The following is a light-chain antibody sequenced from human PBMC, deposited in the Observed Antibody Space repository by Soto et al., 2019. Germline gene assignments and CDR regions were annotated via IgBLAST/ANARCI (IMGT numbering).Light chain of an antibody. CDR3: QAYDSSLSGWV. V-gene: IGLV1-40*01. CDR1: SSNIGAGYD. Sequence: QSVLTQPPSVSGAPGQRVTIYCTGSSSNIGAGYDVHWYQQLPGTAPKLLIYGNSNRPSGVPDRFSGSKSGTSASLAITGLQAEDEADYYCQAYDSSLSGWVFGGGTKRTVL. J-gene: IGLJ3*02. CDR2: GNS.